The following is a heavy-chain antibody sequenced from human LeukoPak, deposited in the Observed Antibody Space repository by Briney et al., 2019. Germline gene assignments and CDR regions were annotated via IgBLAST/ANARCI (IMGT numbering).Heavy chain of an antibody. CDR2: IKQEGSEK. J-gene: IGHJ3*02. V-gene: IGHV3-7*01. CDR3: ARDPDNYYDSSGSAFDI. CDR1: GFTFSSYW. D-gene: IGHD3-22*01. Sequence: PGGSLRLSCAASGFTFSSYWMSWVRQAPGKGLEWVANIKQEGSEKYYVDSVKGRFTISRDNAKNSLYLQMNSLRAEDTAVYYCARDPDNYYDSSGSAFDIWGQGTMVTVSS.